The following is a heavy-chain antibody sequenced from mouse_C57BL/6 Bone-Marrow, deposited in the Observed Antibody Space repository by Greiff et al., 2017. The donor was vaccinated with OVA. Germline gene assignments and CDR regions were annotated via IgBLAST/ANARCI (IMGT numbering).Heavy chain of an antibody. CDR1: GYTFTSYW. J-gene: IGHJ2*01. D-gene: IGHD2-5*01. V-gene: IGHV1-50*01. CDR3: ARSLYSNYFDY. CDR2: IDPSDSYT. Sequence: QVQLQQPGAELVKPGASVKLSCKASGYTFTSYWMQWVKQRPGQGLEWIGEIDPSDSYTNYNQKFKGKATLTVDTSSSTAYMQLSSLTSEDSAVYYCARSLYSNYFDYWGQGTTLTVSS.